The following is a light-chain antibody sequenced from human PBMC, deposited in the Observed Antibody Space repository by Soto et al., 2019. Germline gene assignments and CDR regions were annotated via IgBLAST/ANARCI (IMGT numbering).Light chain of an antibody. CDR1: ALPKQY. Sequence: SYDLTQPPSVSVSPGQTARITCSGDALPKQYAYWYQQKPGQAPVLVIYKDSERPSGIPERFSGSSSGTTVTLTISGVQAEDEADYYCQSADSSGTYVVFGTGTKVTVL. CDR3: QSADSSGTYVV. J-gene: IGLJ1*01. V-gene: IGLV3-25*02. CDR2: KDS.